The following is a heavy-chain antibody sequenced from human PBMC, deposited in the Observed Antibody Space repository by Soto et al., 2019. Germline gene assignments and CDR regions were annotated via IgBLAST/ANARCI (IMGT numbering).Heavy chain of an antibody. CDR1: GFSLSTSGMC. D-gene: IGHD6-13*01. CDR3: ARLSQQHGRCYYGMDV. Sequence: SGPTLVNPTQTLTLTCTFSGFSLSTSGMCVSWIRQPPGKALEWLARIDWDDDKYYSTSLKTRLTISKDTSKNQVVLTMTNMDPVDTATYYCARLSQQHGRCYYGMDVWGQGTTVTVSS. J-gene: IGHJ6*02. V-gene: IGHV2-70*11. CDR2: IDWDDDK.